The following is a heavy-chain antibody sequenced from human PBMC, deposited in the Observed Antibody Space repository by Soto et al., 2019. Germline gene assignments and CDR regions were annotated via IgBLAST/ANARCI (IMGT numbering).Heavy chain of an antibody. CDR1: GFTFTSKA. CDR2: TSGSGNTT. Sequence: EVQLLESGGGLVQPGGSLRLSCAVSGFTFTSKAMNWVRQAPGKGLEWVSGTSGSGNTTYYADSVKGRFTISRDNSKNTVYLQMNSVRAEDTAVYYCANGPTIGMTGRLGRYFDSWGQGTLVTVSS. V-gene: IGHV3-23*01. CDR3: ANGPTIGMTGRLGRYFDS. D-gene: IGHD3-9*01. J-gene: IGHJ4*02.